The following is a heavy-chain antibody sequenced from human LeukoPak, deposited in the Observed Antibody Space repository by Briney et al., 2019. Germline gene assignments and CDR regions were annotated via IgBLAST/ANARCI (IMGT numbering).Heavy chain of an antibody. CDR2: IGPDGTST. CDR3: ARGTTNWKGVDY. J-gene: IGHJ4*02. V-gene: IGHV3-74*01. CDR1: GFTLSNYW. Sequence: PGGSLRLSCGASGFTLSNYWMHWVRQVPGKGLEWFSVIGPDGTSTDYADSVRGRFTISRDNAKNTLYLQMNSLRAEDTALYYCARGTTNWKGVDYWGQGTLVTVSS. D-gene: IGHD1-1*01.